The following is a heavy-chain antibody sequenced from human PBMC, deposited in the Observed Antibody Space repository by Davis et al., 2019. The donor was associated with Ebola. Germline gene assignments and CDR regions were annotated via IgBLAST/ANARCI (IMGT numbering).Heavy chain of an antibody. D-gene: IGHD3-22*01. CDR3: AREGGRYYDSSGYVFDI. CDR1: GYRFTSYY. CDR2: INPITGGT. Sequence: ASVKVSCKASGYRFTSYYMHWVRQAPGQGLEWMGIINPITGGTSYAQNFQVRVNMTRDPSTSTVYMELSSLRSEYTAVYYCAREGGRYYDSSGYVFDIWGQGTMVKVSS. V-gene: IGHV1-46*01. J-gene: IGHJ3*02.